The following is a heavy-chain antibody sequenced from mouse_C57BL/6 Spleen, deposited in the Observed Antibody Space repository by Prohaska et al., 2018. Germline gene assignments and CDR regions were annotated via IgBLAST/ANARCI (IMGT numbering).Heavy chain of an antibody. V-gene: IGHV6-3*01. Sequence: EVKLEESGGGLVQPGGSMKLSCVASGFTFSNYWMNWFRQSPEKGLEWVAQIRLKSDNYATHYAESVKGRFTISRDDSKSSVYLQMNNLRAEDTGIYYCTADPNAYWGQGTLVTVSA. CDR3: TADPNAY. J-gene: IGHJ3*01. CDR1: GFTFSNYW. CDR2: IRLKSDNYAT.